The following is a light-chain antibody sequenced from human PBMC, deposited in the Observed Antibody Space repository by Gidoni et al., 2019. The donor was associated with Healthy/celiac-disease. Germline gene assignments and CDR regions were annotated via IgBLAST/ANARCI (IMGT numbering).Light chain of an antibody. V-gene: IGKV1-5*03. J-gene: IGKJ2*01. Sequence: DIQMPQSPSTLPPSVGDRGTITCRASQSFSSWLAWYQQKPGKAPKLLIYKASSLESGGPSRFSGSGSGTEFTLTISSLQPDDFATYYCQQYNSYSPYTFGQGTKLEIK. CDR2: KAS. CDR1: QSFSSW. CDR3: QQYNSYSPYT.